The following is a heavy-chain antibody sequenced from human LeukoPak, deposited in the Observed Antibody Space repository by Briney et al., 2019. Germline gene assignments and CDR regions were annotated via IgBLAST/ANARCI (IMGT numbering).Heavy chain of an antibody. CDR2: IYYSGST. CDR3: AGILRGYYYMDV. J-gene: IGHJ6*03. V-gene: IGHV4-39*01. D-gene: IGHD4-17*01. Sequence: WIGSIYYSGSTYYTPSLKSRVTISVDTSKNQFSLKLSSVTAADTAVYYCAGILRGYYYMDVWGKGTTVTVSS.